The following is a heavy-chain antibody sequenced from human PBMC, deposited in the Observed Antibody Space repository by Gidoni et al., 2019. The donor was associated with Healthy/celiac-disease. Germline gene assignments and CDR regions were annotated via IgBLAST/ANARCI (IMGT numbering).Heavy chain of an antibody. D-gene: IGHD2-2*01. CDR3: TKAYPDY. J-gene: IGHJ4*02. CDR2: GGTT. Sequence: GGTTEYAASVKGRFTISRDDSKSIAYLQMNSLKTEDTAVYYCTKAYPDYWGQGTLVTVSS. V-gene: IGHV3-49*02.